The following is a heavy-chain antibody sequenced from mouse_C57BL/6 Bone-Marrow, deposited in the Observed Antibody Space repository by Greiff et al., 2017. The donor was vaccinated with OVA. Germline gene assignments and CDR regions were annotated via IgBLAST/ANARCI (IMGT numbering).Heavy chain of an antibody. J-gene: IGHJ3*01. D-gene: IGHD1-1*01. CDR2: IYPRSGNT. V-gene: IGHV1-81*01. Sequence: VQLQQSGAELARPGASVKLSCKASGYTFTSYGISWVKQRIGQGLEWIGEIYPRSGNTYYNEKFKGKATLTADKSSSTAYMELRSLTSEDSAVYFCARDFLYYYGSSYRFAYWGQGTLVTVSA. CDR1: GYTFTSYG. CDR3: ARDFLYYYGSSYRFAY.